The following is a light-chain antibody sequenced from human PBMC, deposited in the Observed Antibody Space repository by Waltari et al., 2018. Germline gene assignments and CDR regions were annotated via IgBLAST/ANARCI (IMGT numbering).Light chain of an antibody. CDR1: QSILYSTNSKNY. V-gene: IGKV4-1*01. J-gene: IGKJ2*01. CDR3: QQYYSIPYT. CDR2: RAS. Sequence: DIVMTQSPDSLAVSLGERATINCKSSQSILYSTNSKNYLAWYQHKPGQPPKLLIYRASTRESGVPDRFSGSGSGTDFTLTISSLQAEDVAIYYCQQYYSIPYTFGQGTKLEIK.